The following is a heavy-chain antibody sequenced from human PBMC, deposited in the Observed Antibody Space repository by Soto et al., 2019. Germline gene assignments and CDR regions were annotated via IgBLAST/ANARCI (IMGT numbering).Heavy chain of an antibody. J-gene: IGHJ4*02. CDR2: MNSDGSTT. CDR1: GFTFANHW. CDR3: ATADVDD. Sequence: AGGSLRLSCAVSGFTFANHWMHWVRQAPGKGLEWVSRMNSDGSTTDYADSVKGRFTVSRDNAKNTLYLQMNSLRAEDTAVYYCATADVDDWGPGTLVTVYS. V-gene: IGHV3-74*01.